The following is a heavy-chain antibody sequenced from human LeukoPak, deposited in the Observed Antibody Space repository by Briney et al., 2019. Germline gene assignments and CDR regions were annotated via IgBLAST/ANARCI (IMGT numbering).Heavy chain of an antibody. J-gene: IGHJ4*02. V-gene: IGHV4-34*01. CDR2: ISHTGGI. Sequence: PSETLSLTCAVYGGSFSGHSWSWIRQAPGKELEWIGEISHTGGINYNPSLKSRVAISADTSKNQFSLRLTSVTAADTAVYYCARHVHVSMIVVILSDYFDYWGRGTLVSVSS. CDR1: GGSFSGHS. D-gene: IGHD3-22*01. CDR3: ARHVHVSMIVVILSDYFDY.